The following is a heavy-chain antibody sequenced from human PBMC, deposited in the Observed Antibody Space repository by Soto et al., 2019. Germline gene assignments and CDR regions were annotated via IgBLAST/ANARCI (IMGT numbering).Heavy chain of an antibody. V-gene: IGHV3-23*01. J-gene: IGHJ4*02. Sequence: GGSLRLSCAASGFTFSSYAMSWVRQAPGKGLEWVSAISRSGISTYYADSVKGRLTITRDNFKSTLYLYMNSLRGEDTAVYYCTKDSTTMTPLDYSDYWGQGTPVTVSS. D-gene: IGHD4-17*01. CDR3: TKDSTTMTPLDYSDY. CDR1: GFTFSSYA. CDR2: ISRSGIST.